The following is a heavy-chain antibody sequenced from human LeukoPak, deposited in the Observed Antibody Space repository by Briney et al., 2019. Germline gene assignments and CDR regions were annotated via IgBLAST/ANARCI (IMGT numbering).Heavy chain of an antibody. J-gene: IGHJ5*02. CDR1: GFSFIDSD. D-gene: IGHD4-17*01. V-gene: IGHV3-11*04. Sequence: KAGGSLRLSCEVSGFSFIDSDMSWIRPAPGKGLEWVSSISGSGSTIYYADSVKGRFTISRDNAKNSLSLQMSSLTGEDTAVYYCARDVDDTEDYGWFDPWGQGTLVTVSS. CDR3: ARDVDDTEDYGWFDP. CDR2: ISGSGSTI.